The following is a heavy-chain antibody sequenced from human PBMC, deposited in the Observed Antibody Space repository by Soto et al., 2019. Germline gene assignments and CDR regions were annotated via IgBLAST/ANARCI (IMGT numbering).Heavy chain of an antibody. Sequence: SVKVSCKASGYTFTNYGISWVRQAPGQGLEWMGGIIPIFGTANYAQKFQGRVTITADESTSTAYMELSSLRSEDTAVYYFASSLVPAAIPNWFDPWGQGTLVTVSS. V-gene: IGHV1-69*13. J-gene: IGHJ5*02. CDR3: ASSLVPAAIPNWFDP. CDR1: GYTFTNYG. D-gene: IGHD2-2*01. CDR2: IIPIFGTA.